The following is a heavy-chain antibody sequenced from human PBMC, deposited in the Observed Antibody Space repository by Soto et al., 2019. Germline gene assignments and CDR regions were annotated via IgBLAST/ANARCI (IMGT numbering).Heavy chain of an antibody. CDR2: ISWAGDTT. J-gene: IGHJ6*02. Sequence: EVQLVESGGAVVQPGGSLRLSCSTSGFTFDDFTMHWVRQVPGKGLEWVSVISWAGDTTVYADSVKGRFSISRDNKKKSLHLQMNSLRTEDSAIYYCAKAVSGRWWYYAMDVWGQGTTVTVS. CDR1: GFTFDDFT. D-gene: IGHD2-15*01. V-gene: IGHV3-43*01. CDR3: AKAVSGRWWYYAMDV.